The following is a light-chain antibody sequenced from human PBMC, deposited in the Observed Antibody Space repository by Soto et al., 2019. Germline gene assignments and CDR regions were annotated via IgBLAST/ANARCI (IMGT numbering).Light chain of an antibody. CDR1: SSDVSIYNY. CDR2: QVN. CDR3: SSYTSSTNYV. Sequence: QSALTQPASVSGSPGQSITISCTGTSSDVSIYNYVSWYQHHPGKAPKLMIYQVNNRPSGVSTRFSGSKSGNTASLTISGLQAEDEADYYCSSYTSSTNYVFGTGTKLTVL. J-gene: IGLJ1*01. V-gene: IGLV2-14*01.